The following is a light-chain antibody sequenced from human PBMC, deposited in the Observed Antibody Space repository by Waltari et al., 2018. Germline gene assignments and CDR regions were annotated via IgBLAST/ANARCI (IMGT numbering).Light chain of an antibody. V-gene: IGLV1-47*01. Sequence: QSVLTQAPSASGAPGQRVTISCSGRPSNIGNNYVYWYQKLPATAPKLLIRRTDERHSGVPDRFSASKAGTSASLAISGLQSDDEASYFCAAWDESLNAVLFGGGTKLTVL. CDR2: RTD. CDR1: PSNIGNNY. J-gene: IGLJ2*01. CDR3: AAWDESLNAVL.